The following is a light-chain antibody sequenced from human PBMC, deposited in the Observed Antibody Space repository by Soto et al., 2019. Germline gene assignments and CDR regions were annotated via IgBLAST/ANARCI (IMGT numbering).Light chain of an antibody. CDR2: DVS. J-gene: IGLJ2*01. CDR3: SSYTSSSTPG. CDR1: SSDVGGYNY. V-gene: IGLV2-14*01. Sequence: QSALTQPASVSGSPGQAITISCTGTSSDVGGYNYVSWYQQHPGKAPKLMIYDVSNRPSGVSNGFSGSKSGNTAYLTISGLQAEDEADYYCSSYTSSSTPGFGGGTKLTVL.